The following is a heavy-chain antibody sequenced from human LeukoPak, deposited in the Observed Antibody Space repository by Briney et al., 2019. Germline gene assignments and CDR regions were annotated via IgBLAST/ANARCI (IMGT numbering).Heavy chain of an antibody. J-gene: IGHJ3*02. CDR2: ISSSGSTI. V-gene: IGHV3-48*03. CDR3: ARDSSGYNGDDAFDI. CDR1: GFTFSSYE. D-gene: IGHD3-22*01. Sequence: GGSLRLSCAASGFTFSSYEMNWVRQAPGKGLEWVSYISSSGSTIYYADSVKGRFTISRDNAKNSLYLQMNSLRAEDTAVYYCARDSSGYNGDDAFDIWGQGTMVTVSS.